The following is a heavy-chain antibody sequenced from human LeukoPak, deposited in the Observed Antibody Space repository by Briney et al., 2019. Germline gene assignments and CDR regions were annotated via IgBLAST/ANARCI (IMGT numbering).Heavy chain of an antibody. J-gene: IGHJ5*02. CDR3: ARDRAYSDKGWFDP. CDR1: GFAFTSYG. CDR2: ISSDGTID. Sequence: GGSLRLSCAASGFAFTSYGIHWVRQAPGKGLQWVGVISSDGTIDYYAESVKGRFTISRDNSKNTVDLQMNSLRVEDTAVYYCARDRAYSDKGWFDPWGQGTPDTVSS. D-gene: IGHD4-11*01. V-gene: IGHV3-30*03.